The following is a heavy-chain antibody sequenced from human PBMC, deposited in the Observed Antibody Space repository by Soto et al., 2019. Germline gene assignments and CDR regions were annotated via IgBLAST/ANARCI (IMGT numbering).Heavy chain of an antibody. D-gene: IGHD3-22*01. CDR1: GYMFTSFC. CDR2: ISTYKGNT. J-gene: IGHJ4*02. CDR3: ARATYYYDSGGYYYISYFDY. Sequence: ASVKASCKASGYMFTSFCISSVRQAPVQGLEWMGWISTYKGNTNYAQKLQGRVTMTTDTSTSTAYMELRSLRSDDTAMYYCARATYYYDSGGYYYISYFDYWGPGTLVTVSS. V-gene: IGHV1-18*01.